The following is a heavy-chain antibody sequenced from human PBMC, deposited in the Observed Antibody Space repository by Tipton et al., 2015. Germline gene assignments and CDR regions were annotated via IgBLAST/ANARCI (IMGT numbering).Heavy chain of an antibody. Sequence: QLVQSGAEVKRPGASVKVSCKASGGTFSSYAISWVRQAPGQGLEWMGGIIPIFGTANYAQKFQGRVTITADESTSTAYMELSSLRSEDTAVYYCARDLGQQLVGPYYFHYAMDVWGQGTSVTVSS. CDR1: GGTFSSYA. V-gene: IGHV1-69*13. CDR2: IIPIFGTA. D-gene: IGHD6-6*01. CDR3: ARDLGQQLVGPYYFHYAMDV. J-gene: IGHJ6*02.